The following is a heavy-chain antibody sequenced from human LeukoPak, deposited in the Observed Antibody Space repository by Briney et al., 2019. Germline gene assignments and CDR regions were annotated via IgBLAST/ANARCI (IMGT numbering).Heavy chain of an antibody. V-gene: IGHV1-2*02. J-gene: IGHJ4*02. CDR1: GYTFTGYY. CDR2: INPKSGGT. Sequence: SVMVSCKASGYTFTGYYIHWVRQAPGQGLEWMGWINPKSGGTNYAQKFQGRVTMTRDTSISTAYMELSRLRSDDTAVYYCARDLARITIFGVVTTLNFDYWGQGTLVTVSS. CDR3: ARDLARITIFGVVTTLNFDY. D-gene: IGHD3-3*01.